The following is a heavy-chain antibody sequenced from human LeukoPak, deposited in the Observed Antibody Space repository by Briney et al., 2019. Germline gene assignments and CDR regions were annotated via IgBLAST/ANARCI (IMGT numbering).Heavy chain of an antibody. CDR3: ARVVIRVVPAAHDAFDI. J-gene: IGHJ3*02. CDR2: MNPNSGNT. V-gene: IGHV1-8*03. D-gene: IGHD2-2*01. Sequence: WASVKVSCKASGYTFTSYGISWVRQATGQGLEWMGWMNPNSGNTGYAQKFQGRVTTTRNTSISTAYMELSSLRSEDTAVYYCARVVIRVVPAAHDAFDIWGQGTMVTVSS. CDR1: GYTFTSYG.